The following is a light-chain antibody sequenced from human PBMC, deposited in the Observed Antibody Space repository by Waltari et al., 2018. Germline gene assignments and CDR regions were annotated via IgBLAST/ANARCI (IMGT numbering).Light chain of an antibody. CDR2: HAS. CDR1: QSISFN. Sequence: EILMTQSPATLSPSPGERATLSCRASQSISFNLAWYQQRPGQPPRLLIFHASPRATGIPARFSGSGSGTEFTLTIRTLQSEDSGVYYCQQYNVWPPITFVQGTRLEIK. J-gene: IGKJ5*01. CDR3: QQYNVWPPIT. V-gene: IGKV3-15*01.